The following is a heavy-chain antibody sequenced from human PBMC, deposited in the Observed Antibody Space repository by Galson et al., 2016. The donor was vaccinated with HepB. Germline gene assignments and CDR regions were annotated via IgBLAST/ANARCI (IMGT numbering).Heavy chain of an antibody. D-gene: IGHD4-23*01. CDR1: GFAFSSHW. J-gene: IGHJ5*02. Sequence: SLRLSCAASGFAFSSHWMHWVRQDLGKGLVWVSRINSDGTISNYADSVKGRFTISRDNAKNTLYLQMNSLRAEDTAVYFRVRDHSVVPTTAYNWFDPWGRGPLVTVSS. CDR3: VRDHSVVPTTAYNWFDP. CDR2: INSDGTIS. V-gene: IGHV3-74*01.